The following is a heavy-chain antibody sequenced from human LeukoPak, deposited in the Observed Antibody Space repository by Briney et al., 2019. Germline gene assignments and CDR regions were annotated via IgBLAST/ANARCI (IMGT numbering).Heavy chain of an antibody. CDR2: IIPIFGTA. CDR3: TRDRAAAADY. CDR1: GGTFSSYA. Sequence: ASVKVSCKASGGTFSSYAISWVRQAPGQGLEWMGGIIPIFGTANYAQKFQGRVTITTDESTSTAYMELSSLRSEDTAVYYCTRDRAAAADYWGQGTLVTVSS. V-gene: IGHV1-69*05. J-gene: IGHJ4*02. D-gene: IGHD6-13*01.